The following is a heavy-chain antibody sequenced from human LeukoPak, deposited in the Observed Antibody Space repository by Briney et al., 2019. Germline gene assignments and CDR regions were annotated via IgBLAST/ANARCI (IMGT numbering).Heavy chain of an antibody. Sequence: PSETLSLTCAVSGGSISSSHWWSWVRQPPGKGLEWIGEIYHSGSTNYNPSLKSRVTISVDTSKNQFSLKLSSVTAADTAVYYCARPGSRAAAGTRAFDIWGQGTMVTVSS. CDR3: ARPGSRAAAGTRAFDI. J-gene: IGHJ3*02. D-gene: IGHD6-13*01. CDR1: GGSISSSHW. V-gene: IGHV4-4*02. CDR2: IYHSGST.